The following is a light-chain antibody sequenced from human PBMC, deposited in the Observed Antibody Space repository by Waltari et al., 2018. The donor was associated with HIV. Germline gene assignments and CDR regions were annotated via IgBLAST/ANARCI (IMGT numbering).Light chain of an antibody. Sequence: VVNPSPVSLAVSLGERANINCKSSQSVFYNSDNKNYLAWYQQKPGQPPNLLISWASTRESGVPDRFSGSGSGTDFTLTISSLQAEDVAIYYCQQYHTSWTFGQGTKVEIK. CDR1: QSVFYNSDNKNY. CDR2: WAS. J-gene: IGKJ1*01. CDR3: QQYHTSWT. V-gene: IGKV4-1*01.